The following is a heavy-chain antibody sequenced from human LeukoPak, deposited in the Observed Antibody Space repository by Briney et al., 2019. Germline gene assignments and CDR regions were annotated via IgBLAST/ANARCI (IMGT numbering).Heavy chain of an antibody. J-gene: IGHJ4*02. CDR1: GFTFSSHW. V-gene: IGHV3-74*01. CDR3: SRVMYYYHSSGSIAVYNFDY. CDR2: SNSDGSTT. Sequence: PGGSLRLSCAASGFTFSSHWMHWVRQAPGKGLVCVSRSNSDGSTTSYADSVKGRFTISGDNAQNTLYLQMNSLRAEDTAVYYCSRVMYYYHSSGSIAVYNFDYWGQGTLVTVSS. D-gene: IGHD3-22*01.